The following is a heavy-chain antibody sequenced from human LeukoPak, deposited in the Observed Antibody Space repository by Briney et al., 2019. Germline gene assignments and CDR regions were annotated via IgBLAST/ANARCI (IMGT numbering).Heavy chain of an antibody. CDR3: ASGYNWNDEYYYYMDV. CDR2: INPSDGST. CDR1: GDTFTSYY. V-gene: IGHV1-46*01. Sequence: ASVKVSCKASGDTFTSYYMHWVRQAPGQGLEWMGIINPSDGSTNYAQKFQGRVTMTRGMSTSTVYMELSSLTSEDTAVYYCASGYNWNDEYYYYMDVWGKGTTVTISS. J-gene: IGHJ6*03. D-gene: IGHD1-1*01.